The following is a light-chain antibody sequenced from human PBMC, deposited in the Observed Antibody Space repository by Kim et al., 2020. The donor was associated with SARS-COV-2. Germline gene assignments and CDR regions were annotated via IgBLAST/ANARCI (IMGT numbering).Light chain of an antibody. CDR3: TSYTRSITYV. Sequence: QSALTQPASVSGSPGQPITISCTGSSSDVGGYNSVSWYQQHPGKAPKLMIYGVTKRPSGVSNRFSGSKSGDTASLTISGLQAEDEADYYCTSYTRSITYVFGTGTKVTVL. CDR1: SSDVGGYNS. CDR2: GVT. V-gene: IGLV2-14*03. J-gene: IGLJ1*01.